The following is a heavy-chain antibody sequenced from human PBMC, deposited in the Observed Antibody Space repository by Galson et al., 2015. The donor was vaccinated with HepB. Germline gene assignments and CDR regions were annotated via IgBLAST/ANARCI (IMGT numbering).Heavy chain of an antibody. CDR3: ARLYVPSGSSWYLDGMDV. D-gene: IGHD6-13*01. Sequence: QSGAEVKKPGESLRISCKGSGYSFTSYWITWVRQMPGKGLEWLGRIDPSDSYTDYSPSFQGHVTISADKSISTAYLQWSSLKASDTAIFYCARLYVPSGSSWYLDGMDVWGQGTTATVSS. CDR1: GYSFTSYW. J-gene: IGHJ6*02. V-gene: IGHV5-10-1*01. CDR2: IDPSDSYT.